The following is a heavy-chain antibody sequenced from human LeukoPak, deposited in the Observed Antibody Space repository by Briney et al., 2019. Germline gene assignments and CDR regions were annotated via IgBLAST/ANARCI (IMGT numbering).Heavy chain of an antibody. D-gene: IGHD5-18*01. Sequence: PGGSLRLSCAAPGXTFCNYWMHCVRHAPGKGLLWVSGISNDGSSTNYADSVKVRFTISRDSANNTLYLQMNSLRAEDTAMYDCASGFGGYSYGYLGYRGQGILVTVSS. V-gene: IGHV3-74*01. J-gene: IGHJ4*02. CDR1: GXTFCNYW. CDR2: ISNDGSST. CDR3: ASGFGGYSYGYLGY.